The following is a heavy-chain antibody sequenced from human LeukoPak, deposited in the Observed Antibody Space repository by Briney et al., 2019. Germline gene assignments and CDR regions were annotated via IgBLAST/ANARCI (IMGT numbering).Heavy chain of an antibody. V-gene: IGHV3-21*01. J-gene: IGHJ4*02. Sequence: GESLRLSCAASGFTFSSYSMNWVRQAPGKGLEWVSSISSSSSYIYYADSVKGRFTISRDNAKNSLYLQMNGLRAEDTAVYYCARSFLSIAAAATDYWGQGTLVTVSS. D-gene: IGHD6-13*01. CDR2: ISSSSSYI. CDR1: GFTFSSYS. CDR3: ARSFLSIAAAATDY.